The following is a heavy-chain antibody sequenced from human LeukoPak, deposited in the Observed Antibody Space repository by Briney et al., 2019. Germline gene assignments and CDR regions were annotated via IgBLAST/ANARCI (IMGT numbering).Heavy chain of an antibody. J-gene: IGHJ6*02. D-gene: IGHD3-10*01. CDR1: IFTFSTYS. V-gene: IGHV3-23*01. CDR2: ISGSDGST. CDR3: VKYGADV. Sequence: GGSLRLSCAASIFTFSTYSMSWVRQPPWKGLEWVSAISGSDGSTYYADSVKGRFTISRDNSKNTLYLQMNSLRAEDTAVYYCVKYGADVWGQGTTVTVSS.